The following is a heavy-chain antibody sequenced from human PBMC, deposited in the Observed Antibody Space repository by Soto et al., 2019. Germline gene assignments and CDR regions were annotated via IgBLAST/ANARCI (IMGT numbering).Heavy chain of an antibody. CDR2: IFSNDER. Sequence: SGPTLVNPTGTLTLTCNFSGVSRGNARMRVTGIRRPPGKALEWLAHIFSNDERSYSTSLKSRLTISKDTSKSQVVLTTTNMDPVDTATYYCARSPILKYCDSSGRTYYFDYWGQGTLVTVSS. CDR3: ARSPILKYCDSSGRTYYFDY. J-gene: IGHJ4*02. CDR1: GVSRGNARMR. D-gene: IGHD3-22*01. V-gene: IGHV2-26*01.